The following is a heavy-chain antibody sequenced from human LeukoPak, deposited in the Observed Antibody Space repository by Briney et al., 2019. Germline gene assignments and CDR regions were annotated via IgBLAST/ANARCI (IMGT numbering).Heavy chain of an antibody. Sequence: ASVKVSCKASGYTFINYAVHWVRQAPGQGLEWMGWINAGNGNTKYSQKFQDRVTIIRDNSASTAYMELSSLGSEDSAVYYCARDHDVLTGYYQNSFDFWGQGTLVTVCS. CDR3: ARDHDVLTGYYQNSFDF. J-gene: IGHJ3*01. CDR2: INAGNGNT. D-gene: IGHD3-9*01. V-gene: IGHV1-3*01. CDR1: GYTFINYA.